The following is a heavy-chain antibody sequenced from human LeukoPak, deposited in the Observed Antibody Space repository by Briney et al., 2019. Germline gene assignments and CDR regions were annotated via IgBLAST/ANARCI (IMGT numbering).Heavy chain of an antibody. D-gene: IGHD3-3*01. V-gene: IGHV4-30-4*01. CDR2: MYYSGTT. Sequence: SETLSLTCTVSGGSISSGDYYWNWIRQPPGKGLEWIGYMYYSGTTYYNPSLKSRVTISVDTSKNQFSLKLSSVTAADTAVYYCARGRTFGITIFGVVTPNWFDPWGQGTLVTVSS. CDR3: ARGRTFGITIFGVVTPNWFDP. CDR1: GGSISSGDYY. J-gene: IGHJ5*02.